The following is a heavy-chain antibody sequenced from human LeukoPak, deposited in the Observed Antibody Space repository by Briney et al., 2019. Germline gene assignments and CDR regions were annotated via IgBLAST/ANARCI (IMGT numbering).Heavy chain of an antibody. J-gene: IGHJ6*03. D-gene: IGHD2-2*01. CDR2: IKSKTDGGTT. V-gene: IGHV3-15*01. Sequence: PGGSLRLSCAASGFTFSNAWMSWVRQAPGKGLEWVGRIKSKTDGGTTDYAAAVKGRFTISRDDSKNTLYLQMNSLRTEDTAVYYCTTELYQLLGYYYYMDVWGKGTTVTVSS. CDR3: TTELYQLLGYYYYMDV. CDR1: GFTFSNAW.